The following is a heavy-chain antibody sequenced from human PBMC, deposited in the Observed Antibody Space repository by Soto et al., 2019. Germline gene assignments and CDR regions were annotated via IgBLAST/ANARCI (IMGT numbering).Heavy chain of an antibody. CDR2: FDPEDGET. CDR1: GYTLTELS. D-gene: IGHD2-21*01. CDR3: ATSTAYHDAFDI. Sequence: ASVKVSCKVSGYTLTELSMHWVRQAPGKGLEWMGGFDPEDGETICAQKFQGRVTMTEDTSTDTAYMELSSLRSEDTAVYYCATSTAYHDAFDIWGQGTMVTVSS. J-gene: IGHJ3*02. V-gene: IGHV1-24*01.